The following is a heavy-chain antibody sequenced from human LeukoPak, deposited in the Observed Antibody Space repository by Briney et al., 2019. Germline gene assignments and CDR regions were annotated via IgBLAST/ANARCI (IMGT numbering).Heavy chain of an antibody. CDR2: ISSSSSYI. CDR3: TRGMGYSNPYYFDY. V-gene: IGHV3-21*04. D-gene: IGHD1-26*01. CDR1: GFTFSSYS. Sequence: GGSLRLSCAASGFTFSSYSMNWVRQAPGKGLEWVSSISSSSSYIYYADSVKGRFSISRDNANDSLFLQMNNLRAEDTAFYYCTRGMGYSNPYYFDYWGQGTLLTVSS. J-gene: IGHJ4*02.